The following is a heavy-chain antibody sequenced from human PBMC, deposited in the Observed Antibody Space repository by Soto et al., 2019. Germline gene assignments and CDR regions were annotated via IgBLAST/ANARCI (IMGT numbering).Heavy chain of an antibody. CDR2: MFLGGSDT. CDR1: GDTFSSYW. CDR3: ARIRKNCGGACYAPDY. J-gene: IGHJ4*02. Sequence: GESLKISCQGSGDTFSSYWIGWVRQMPGKGLEWMGIMFLGGSDTRYSPSFQGRVNISADKSIRTAYLQWNSLEASDTAMYYCARIRKNCGGACYAPDYWGPGTLVTVSS. D-gene: IGHD2-21*02. V-gene: IGHV5-51*01.